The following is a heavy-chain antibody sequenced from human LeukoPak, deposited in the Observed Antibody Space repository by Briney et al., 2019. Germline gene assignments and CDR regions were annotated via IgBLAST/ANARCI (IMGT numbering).Heavy chain of an antibody. D-gene: IGHD6-13*01. V-gene: IGHV3-48*03. Sequence: GGSLRLSCAASGFTFSSYEMNWVRQAPGKGLEWVSYITSSGSAIYDADSVKGRFTVSRDNAKNSVYLQMNSLRAEDTAVYYCARDSGSSSWYPYYFDYWGQGTLVTVSS. CDR1: GFTFSSYE. CDR3: ARDSGSSSWYPYYFDY. CDR2: ITSSGSAI. J-gene: IGHJ4*02.